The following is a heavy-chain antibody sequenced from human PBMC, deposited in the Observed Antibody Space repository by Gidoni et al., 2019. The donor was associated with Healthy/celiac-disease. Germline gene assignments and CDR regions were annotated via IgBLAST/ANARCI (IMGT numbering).Heavy chain of an antibody. CDR2: ISYDGSNK. J-gene: IGHJ2*01. Sequence: QVQLVESGGGVVQPGRSLRRSCAASGFTFSSYAMHWVRQAPGKGLEWVAVISYDGSNKYYADSVKGRFTISRDNSKNTLYLQMNSLRAEDTAVYYCARDRDYGDSHWYFDLWGRGTLVTVSS. D-gene: IGHD4-17*01. CDR1: GFTFSSYA. V-gene: IGHV3-30-3*01. CDR3: ARDRDYGDSHWYFDL.